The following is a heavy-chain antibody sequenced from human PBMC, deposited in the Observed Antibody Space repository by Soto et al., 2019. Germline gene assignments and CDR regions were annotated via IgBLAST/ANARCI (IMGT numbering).Heavy chain of an antibody. CDR1: GVTVSSNY. CDR3: ARDFVVGGPTINYYYGMDV. V-gene: IGHV3-66*01. CDR2: IYSAGNT. D-gene: IGHD1-26*01. Sequence: TGGFLRLSCAASGVTVSSNYMSWVRQAPGKGLEWISIIYSAGNTYYADSVKGRFTISRDNSKNTLYLQMNSLGAEDTAVYYCARDFVVGGPTINYYYGMDVWGQGTTVTVSS. J-gene: IGHJ6*02.